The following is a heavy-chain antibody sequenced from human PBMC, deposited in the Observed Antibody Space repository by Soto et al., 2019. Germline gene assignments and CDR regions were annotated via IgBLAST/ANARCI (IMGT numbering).Heavy chain of an antibody. CDR2: ISGGGSSP. J-gene: IGHJ4*02. CDR3: AKGHSTVWYRSAFES. Sequence: GGSLRLFCTASGFTFSSFAMNWVRQAPGKGLEWVSTISGGGSSPSYADSVKGRFAISRDNSKDTLYLQMNSLRAEDTAIYYCAKGHSTVWYRSAFESWGQGALVTVSS. CDR1: GFTFSSFA. D-gene: IGHD6-19*01. V-gene: IGHV3-23*01.